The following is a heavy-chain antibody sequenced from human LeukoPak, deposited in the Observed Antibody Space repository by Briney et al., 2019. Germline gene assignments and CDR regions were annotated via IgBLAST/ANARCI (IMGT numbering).Heavy chain of an antibody. CDR3: ARGSMMED. V-gene: IGHV3-74*01. Sequence: TGGSLRLSCAASGFTFSNSWMHWVRQAPGKGLVWVSRINSDGSSTTYADSVKGRFTISRDNAKKTLYLQMNSLRAEDTSVYYCARGSMMEDWGQGTLVTVSS. D-gene: IGHD3-22*01. CDR1: GFTFSNSW. J-gene: IGHJ4*02. CDR2: INSDGSST.